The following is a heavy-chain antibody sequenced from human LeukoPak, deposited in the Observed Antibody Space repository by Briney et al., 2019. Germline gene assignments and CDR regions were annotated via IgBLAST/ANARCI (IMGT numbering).Heavy chain of an antibody. Sequence: PSETLSLTCVVSGDSIRSNYYWGWIRQPPGKGQEWIGNIFYSRSTYYNPSLKSRLTISVDTSKNHFSLILSSVTAADTAIYFCARSRVIDYYYMDVWGKGTTVTVS. V-gene: IGHV4-38-2*01. CDR2: IFYSRST. J-gene: IGHJ6*03. CDR1: GDSIRSNYY. D-gene: IGHD3-16*01. CDR3: ARSRVIDYYYMDV.